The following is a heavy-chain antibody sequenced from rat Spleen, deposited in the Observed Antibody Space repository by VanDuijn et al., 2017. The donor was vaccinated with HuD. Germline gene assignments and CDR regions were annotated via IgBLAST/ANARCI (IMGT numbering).Heavy chain of an antibody. CDR3: AKSRFYYYDGGYYCFNY. D-gene: IGHD1-12*02. J-gene: IGHJ2*01. V-gene: IGHV5-31*01. CDR1: GFTFNNYW. Sequence: EVQLVESGGGLVQPGRSLKLSCVASGFTFNNYWMTWIRQAPGKGLEWVASITNTGGSTNYPDSVKGRFTVSRDNAKGTLFLQMDSLRSEDTATYYCAKSRFYYYDGGYYCFNYWGQGVMVTVSS. CDR2: ITNTGGST.